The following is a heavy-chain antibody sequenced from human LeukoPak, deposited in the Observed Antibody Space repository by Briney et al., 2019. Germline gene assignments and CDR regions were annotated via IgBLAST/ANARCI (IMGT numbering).Heavy chain of an antibody. CDR3: ARGRGVVGVHNFDY. V-gene: IGHV4-39*07. CDR2: INHSGST. Sequence: SETLSLTCTVSGGSITSSRYYWAWIRQPPGKGLEWIGEINHSGSTNYNPSLKSRVTISVDTSKDQFSLKLSSVTAADTAVYYCARGRGVVGVHNFDYWGQGTLVTVSS. J-gene: IGHJ4*02. D-gene: IGHD1-26*01. CDR1: GGSITSSRYY.